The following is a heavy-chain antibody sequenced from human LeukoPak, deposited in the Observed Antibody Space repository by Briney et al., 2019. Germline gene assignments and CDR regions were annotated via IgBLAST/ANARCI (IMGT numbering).Heavy chain of an antibody. CDR1: GGSISSSSYY. J-gene: IGHJ4*02. CDR2: IYYSGST. D-gene: IGHD3-22*01. Sequence: SETLSLTCTVSGGSISSSSYYWGWIRQPPGKGEEWIGSIYYSGSTYYHPSLKSRVTISVDTSKNQFSLKLSSVTAADTAVYYCARRGYYDSSGYYYFDYWGQGTLVTVSS. CDR3: ARRGYYDSSGYYYFDY. V-gene: IGHV4-39*01.